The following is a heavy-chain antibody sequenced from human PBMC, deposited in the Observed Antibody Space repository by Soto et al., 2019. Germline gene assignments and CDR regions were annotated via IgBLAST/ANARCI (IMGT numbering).Heavy chain of an antibody. Sequence: QVQLVESGGGAVQPGRSLRLSCAASGFTFSNNGIHWVRQAPGKGLEWVAVISSDGLNKYYADSVKGRFTISRDNSKSTLFLQMNSLRVEDTAVYYCAMDLYGGRSRFDYWGQGTLVTVSS. D-gene: IGHD2-15*01. CDR3: AMDLYGGRSRFDY. J-gene: IGHJ4*02. CDR2: ISSDGLNK. V-gene: IGHV3-30*03. CDR1: GFTFSNNG.